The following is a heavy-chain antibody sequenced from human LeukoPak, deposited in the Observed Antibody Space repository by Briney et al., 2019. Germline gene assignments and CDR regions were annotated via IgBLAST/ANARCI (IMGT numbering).Heavy chain of an antibody. CDR3: AKDLYDSSGPDDY. CDR1: GFTFSSYS. Sequence: GGSLRLSCAASGFTFSSYSMNWVRQAPGKGLEWVSAISGSGGSTYYADSVKGRFTISRDNSKNTLYLQMNSLRAEDTAVYYCAKDLYDSSGPDDYWGQGTLVTVSS. J-gene: IGHJ4*02. V-gene: IGHV3-23*01. CDR2: ISGSGGST. D-gene: IGHD3-22*01.